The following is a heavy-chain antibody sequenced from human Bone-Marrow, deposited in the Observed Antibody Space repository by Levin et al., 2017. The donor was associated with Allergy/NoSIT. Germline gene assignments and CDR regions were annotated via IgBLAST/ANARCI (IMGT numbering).Heavy chain of an antibody. Sequence: SQTLSLTCTVSGGSISSGDYYWSWIRQPPGKGLEWIGYIYYSGSTYYNPSLKSRVTISVDTSKNQFSLKLSSVTAADTAVYYCARVRTNCGGDCTNFDYWGQGTLVTVSS. V-gene: IGHV4-30-4*01. CDR1: GGSISSGDYY. J-gene: IGHJ4*02. CDR3: ARVRTNCGGDCTNFDY. CDR2: IYYSGST. D-gene: IGHD2-21*02.